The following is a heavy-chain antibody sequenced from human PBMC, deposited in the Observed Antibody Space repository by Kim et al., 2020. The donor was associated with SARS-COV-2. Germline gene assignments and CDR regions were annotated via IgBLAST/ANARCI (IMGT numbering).Heavy chain of an antibody. Sequence: ASVKVSRKTSGYTFNNYGISWVRQAPGQGLEWMGWISAYSGNTNYAQKVQGRVSMTTDTSTSTAYMELKSLTSDDTAVYYCARAGITGADFDYWGQGTLVTVSS. D-gene: IGHD1-20*01. CDR3: ARAGITGADFDY. CDR1: GYTFNNYG. CDR2: ISAYSGNT. J-gene: IGHJ4*02. V-gene: IGHV1-18*01.